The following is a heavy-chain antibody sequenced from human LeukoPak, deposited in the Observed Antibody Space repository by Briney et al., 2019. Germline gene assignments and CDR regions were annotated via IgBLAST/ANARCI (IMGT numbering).Heavy chain of an antibody. J-gene: IGHJ6*02. CDR3: ASDVDYCSNTSCSLNHYYYYGMDV. D-gene: IGHD2-2*01. V-gene: IGHV3-30*03. CDR1: GFTFSSFG. CDR2: ISFDGSNQ. Sequence: GGSLRLSCAASGFTFSSFGMHWVRQAPGQGLEWVAVISFDGSNQYYADSVKGRFTIYRDNFKNTLYLQMNSLRAEDTAVYYCASDVDYCSNTSCSLNHYYYYGMDVWGQGTMVTVSS.